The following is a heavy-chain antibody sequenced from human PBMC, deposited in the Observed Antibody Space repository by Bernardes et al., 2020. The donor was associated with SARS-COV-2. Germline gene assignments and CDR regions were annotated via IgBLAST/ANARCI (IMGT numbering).Heavy chain of an antibody. Sequence: ASVKVSCRVSGYTLNELSIHWVRHSPAKGLEWMGRFDPEGGTAISTEEFQGRLTMTGYAATGTAYLDVSSLRSDDTATYFCAAATLGAMGPMEFWSQGTLVTVAS. J-gene: IGHJ4*02. CDR2: FDPEGGTA. V-gene: IGHV1-24*01. D-gene: IGHD3-16*01. CDR3: AAATLGAMGPMEF. CDR1: GYTLNELS.